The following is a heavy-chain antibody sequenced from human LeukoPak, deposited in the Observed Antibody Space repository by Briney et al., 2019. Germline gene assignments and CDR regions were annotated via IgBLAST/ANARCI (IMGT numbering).Heavy chain of an antibody. Sequence: GGSLRLSCAASGFTFSSYGMHWVRQAPGKGLEWVAFIRYDGSNKYYADSVKGRFTISRDNSKNTLYLQMNSLRAEDTAVYYCAKAPDYYDSDYYMDVWGKGTTVTISS. CDR3: AKAPDYYDSDYYMDV. V-gene: IGHV3-30*02. CDR2: IRYDGSNK. D-gene: IGHD3-22*01. CDR1: GFTFSSYG. J-gene: IGHJ6*03.